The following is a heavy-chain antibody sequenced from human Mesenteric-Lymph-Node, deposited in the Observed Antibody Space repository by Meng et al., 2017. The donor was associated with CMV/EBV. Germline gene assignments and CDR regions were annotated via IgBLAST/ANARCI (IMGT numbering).Heavy chain of an antibody. V-gene: IGHV3-13*01. CDR3: IRGSLFSA. CDR1: GFTFSSYE. CDR2: IGTDGET. J-gene: IGHJ3*01. Sequence: GGSLRLSCAASGFTFSSYEMHWVRQPTGRGLEWVSGIGTDGETYYEDSVKGRFTVSRENAKNSFYLQMNSLSAGDTALYFCIRGSLFSAWGQGTMVTVSS. D-gene: IGHD3-10*02.